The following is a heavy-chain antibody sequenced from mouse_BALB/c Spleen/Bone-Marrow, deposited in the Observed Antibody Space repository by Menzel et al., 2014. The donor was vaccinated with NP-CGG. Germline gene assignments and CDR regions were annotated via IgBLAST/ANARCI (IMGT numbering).Heavy chain of an antibody. CDR2: ISSGGST. CDR1: GFTFSSYA. V-gene: IGHV5-6-5*01. J-gene: IGHJ3*01. CDR3: ARGGAGNWFAY. Sequence: EVKLVKSGGGLVKPGGSLKLSCAASGFTFSSYAMSWVRQTPEKRLEWVASISSGGSTYYPDSVKGRFTISRDNARNILYLQMSSLRSEDTAMYYCARGGAGNWFAYWGQGTLVTVSA. D-gene: IGHD2-1*01.